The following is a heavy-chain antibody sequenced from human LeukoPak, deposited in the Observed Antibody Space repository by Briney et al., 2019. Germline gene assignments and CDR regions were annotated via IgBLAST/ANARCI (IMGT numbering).Heavy chain of an antibody. CDR3: ARDYLVVASNWFDP. CDR1: GFTFSSYW. D-gene: IGHD2-15*01. J-gene: IGHJ5*02. V-gene: IGHV3-74*01. Sequence: GGSLRLSCAASGFTFSSYWMHWVRQGPGKGLVWVSRINSDGSSTSYADSVKGRFTISRDNAKNTLFLQMNSLRAEDTAVYYCARDYLVVASNWFDPWGQGTLDTVSS. CDR2: INSDGSST.